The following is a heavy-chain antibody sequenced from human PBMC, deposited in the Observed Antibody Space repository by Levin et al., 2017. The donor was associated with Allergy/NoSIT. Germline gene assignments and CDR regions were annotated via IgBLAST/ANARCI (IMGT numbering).Heavy chain of an antibody. CDR2: IYHTGST. CDR1: AYSISSDFY. CDR3: ARVDPCSGPTCFTDWFFDL. D-gene: IGHD2-2*02. V-gene: IGHV4-38-2*02. Sequence: SQTLSLTCTVSAYSISSDFYWGWVRQPPGKGLEWIGTIYHTGSTNYNPSLKSRFILSVDTSKNHFSLKLSSVTAADTAVYYCARVDPCSGPTCFTDWFFDLWGRGTLVTVSS. J-gene: IGHJ2*01.